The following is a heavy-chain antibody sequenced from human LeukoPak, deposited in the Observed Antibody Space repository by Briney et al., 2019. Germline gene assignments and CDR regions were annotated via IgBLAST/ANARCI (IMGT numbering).Heavy chain of an antibody. D-gene: IGHD3-10*01. J-gene: IGHJ4*02. CDR3: ARGALKLLWFREPSFYYFDY. V-gene: IGHV1-2*02. CDR1: GYTFTGYY. CDR2: INPNSGGT. Sequence: ASVKVSCKASGYTFTGYYMHWVRQAPGQGLEWMGWINPNSGGTNYAQKFQGRVTMTRDTSISTAYMELSRLRSDDTAVYYCARGALKLLWFREPSFYYFDYWGQGTLVTVSS.